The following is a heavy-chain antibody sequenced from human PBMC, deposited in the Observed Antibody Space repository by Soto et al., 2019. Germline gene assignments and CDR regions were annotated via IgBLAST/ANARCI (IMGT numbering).Heavy chain of an antibody. CDR1: GYSFISQW. D-gene: IGHD1-1*01. J-gene: IGHJ3*01. CDR3: ASRKITSDAFDF. Sequence: GESLKISCKGSGYSFISQWIGWVRQMPGKGLEWMGVIYPSDSDTRYSPSFQGQVTISADKSISTAYLQWNSLKAPDTAMYYCASRKITSDAFDFWGQGTMVTVSS. CDR2: IYPSDSDT. V-gene: IGHV5-51*01.